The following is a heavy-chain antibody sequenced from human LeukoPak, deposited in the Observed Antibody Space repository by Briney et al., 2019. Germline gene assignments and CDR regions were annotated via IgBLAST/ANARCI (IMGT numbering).Heavy chain of an antibody. Sequence: PSETLSLTCTVSGGSISSGGYYWSWIRQPPGKGLEWIGYIYHSGSTYYNPSLKSRVTISVHRSKNQFSLKLSSVTAADTAVYYCASSVGVLMGSFDIWGQGTMVTVSS. CDR3: ASSVGVLMGSFDI. D-gene: IGHD2-8*01. CDR2: IYHSGST. V-gene: IGHV4-30-2*01. J-gene: IGHJ3*02. CDR1: GGSISSGGYY.